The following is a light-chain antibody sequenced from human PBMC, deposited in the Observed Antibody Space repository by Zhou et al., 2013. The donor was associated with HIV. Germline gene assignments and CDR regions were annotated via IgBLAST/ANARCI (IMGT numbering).Light chain of an antibody. CDR3: QEYNSFSLA. V-gene: IGKV3D-15*01. CDR1: QSVSSN. J-gene: IGKJ3*01. Sequence: EVVMTQSPATLSVSPGERVTLSCRASQSVSSNLAWYQQKPGQAPRLLIYDASNRATGIPARFSGGGSETEFTLTISSLQPDDFATYYCQEYNSFSLAFGPGTKVDIK. CDR2: DAS.